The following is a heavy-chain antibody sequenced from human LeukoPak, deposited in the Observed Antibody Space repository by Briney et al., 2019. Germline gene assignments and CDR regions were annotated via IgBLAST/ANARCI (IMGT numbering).Heavy chain of an antibody. J-gene: IGHJ4*02. D-gene: IGHD6-19*01. CDR3: ARLLAKQWLAGTIDY. Sequence: SETLSLTCTVSGGSISSSSYYWGWIRQPPGKGLEWIGSIYYSGSTYYNPSLKSRVTISVDTSKNQFSPKLSSVTAADTAVYYCARLLAKQWLAGTIDYWGQGTLVTVSS. CDR1: GGSISSSSYY. V-gene: IGHV4-39*01. CDR2: IYYSGST.